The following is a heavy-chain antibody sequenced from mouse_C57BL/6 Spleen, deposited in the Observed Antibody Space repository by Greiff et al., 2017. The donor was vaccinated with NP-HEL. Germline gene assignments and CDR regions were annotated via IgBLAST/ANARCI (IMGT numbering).Heavy chain of an antibody. V-gene: IGHV5-12*01. J-gene: IGHJ4*01. CDR2: ISNGGGST. CDR1: GFTFSDYY. CDR3: ARLYYYGSTHYAMDY. D-gene: IGHD1-1*01. Sequence: EVHLVESGGGLVQPGGSLKLSCAASGFTFSDYYMYWVRQTPEKRLEWVAYISNGGGSTYYPDTVKGRFTISRDNAKNTLYLQMSRLKSEDTAMYYCARLYYYGSTHYAMDYWGQGTSVTVSS.